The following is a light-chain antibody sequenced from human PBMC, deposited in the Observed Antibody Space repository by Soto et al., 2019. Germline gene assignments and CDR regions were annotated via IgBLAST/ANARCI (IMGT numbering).Light chain of an antibody. J-gene: IGKJ1*01. CDR2: GAS. CDR1: KSVSNNY. CDR3: QQYDNSPWT. Sequence: EIVLTQSPGTLSLSPGERATLSCRASKSVSNNYLAWYQRKPGQAPRLLIYGASSRATGIPHRFSGSGSGTDFTLTISRLEPEDFAVYYCQQYDNSPWTFGQGTKVAI. V-gene: IGKV3-20*01.